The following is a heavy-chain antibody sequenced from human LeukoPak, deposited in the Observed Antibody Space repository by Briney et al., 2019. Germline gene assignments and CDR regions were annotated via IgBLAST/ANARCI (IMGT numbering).Heavy chain of an antibody. CDR2: INSDGSST. J-gene: IGHJ4*02. CDR1: GFTFSSYW. CDR3: ARDSSGWMSGSDY. V-gene: IGHV3-74*01. Sequence: GGSLRLSCAAPGFTFSSYWMHWVRQAPGKGLVWVSRINSDGSSTSYADSVKGRFTISRDNAKNTLYLQTNSLRAEDTAVYYCARDSSGWMSGSDYWGQGTLVTVSS. D-gene: IGHD6-19*01.